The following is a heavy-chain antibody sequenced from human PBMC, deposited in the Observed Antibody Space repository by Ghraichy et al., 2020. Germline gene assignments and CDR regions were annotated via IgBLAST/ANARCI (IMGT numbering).Heavy chain of an antibody. CDR1: GGSFSGYY. CDR2: IYYIGST. Sequence: SETLSLTCAVYGGSFSGYYWSWIRQPPGKGLEWIGSIYYIGSTYYNPSLKSRVTISVDTSKNQFSLKLSSVTAADTAVYYCARLVAVAGTGWFDPWGQGTLVTVSS. J-gene: IGHJ5*02. CDR3: ARLVAVAGTGWFDP. D-gene: IGHD6-19*01. V-gene: IGHV4-34*01.